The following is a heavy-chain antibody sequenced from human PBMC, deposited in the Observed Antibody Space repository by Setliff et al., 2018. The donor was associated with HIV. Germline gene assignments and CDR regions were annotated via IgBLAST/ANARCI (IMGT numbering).Heavy chain of an antibody. V-gene: IGHV4-4*07. J-gene: IGHJ4*02. D-gene: IGHD5-18*01. CDR1: GGSFSGYS. CDR2: VYSSGST. Sequence: PSETLSLTCAVYGGSFSGYSWTWIRQPAGKGLEWIGRVYSSGSTNCNPSLKSRVTMSVDTSTKQFSLKLSSVTAADTAVYYCARDFVYGYDFWGQGTLVTVSS. CDR3: ARDFVYGYDF.